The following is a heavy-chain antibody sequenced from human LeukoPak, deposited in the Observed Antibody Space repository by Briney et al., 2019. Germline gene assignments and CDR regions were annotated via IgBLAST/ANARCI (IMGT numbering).Heavy chain of an antibody. Sequence: PSETLSLTCTVSGGSISSYYWGWIRQPPGKGLEWIGEINHSGSTNYNPSLKSRVTISVDTSKNQFSLKLSSVTAADTAVYYCARGRIAVAAPYYYYMDVWGKGTTVTVSS. J-gene: IGHJ6*03. CDR1: GGSISSYY. V-gene: IGHV4-34*01. D-gene: IGHD6-19*01. CDR2: INHSGST. CDR3: ARGRIAVAAPYYYYMDV.